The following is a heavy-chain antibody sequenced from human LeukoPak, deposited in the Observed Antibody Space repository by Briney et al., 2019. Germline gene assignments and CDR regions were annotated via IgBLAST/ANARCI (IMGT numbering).Heavy chain of an antibody. J-gene: IGHJ4*02. CDR2: ISYDGSNK. Sequence: GRSLRLSCAASGFTFSSYAMHWVRQAPGKGLEWVAVISYDGSNKYYADSVKGRFTISRDNSKNTLYLQMNSLRAEDTAVYYCAKDRRYCTNGVCYNPFDYWGQGTLVTVSS. D-gene: IGHD2-8*01. V-gene: IGHV3-30*04. CDR1: GFTFSSYA. CDR3: AKDRRYCTNGVCYNPFDY.